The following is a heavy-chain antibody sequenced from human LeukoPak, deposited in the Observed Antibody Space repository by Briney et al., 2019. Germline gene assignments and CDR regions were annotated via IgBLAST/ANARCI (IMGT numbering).Heavy chain of an antibody. CDR1: GFTFSSYG. CDR2: ISYDGSNK. Sequence: GGSLRLSCAAFGFTFSSYGMHWVCQAPGKGLEWVAVISYDGSNKYYADSVKGRFTISRDNSKNTLYLQMNSLRAGDTAVYYCARDRFWSGYKWRFDYWGQGTLVTVSS. D-gene: IGHD3-3*01. CDR3: ARDRFWSGYKWRFDY. J-gene: IGHJ4*02. V-gene: IGHV3-30*03.